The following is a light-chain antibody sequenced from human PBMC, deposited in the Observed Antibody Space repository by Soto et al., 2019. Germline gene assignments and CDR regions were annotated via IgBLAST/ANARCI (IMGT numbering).Light chain of an antibody. CDR1: QSISSY. CDR2: AAS. V-gene: IGKV1-39*01. J-gene: IGKJ2*01. Sequence: DIQMTQSPSSLSASVGDRVTITCRASQSISSYLNWYRQKPGKAPKLLIYAASSLQSGVPSRFSGNGSGTDFTLTISSLQPEDFATYYCQQSYSTPSTFGQGTKLEIK. CDR3: QQSYSTPST.